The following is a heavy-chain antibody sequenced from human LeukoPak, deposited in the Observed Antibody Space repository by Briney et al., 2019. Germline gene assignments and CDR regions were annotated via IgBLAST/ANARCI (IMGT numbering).Heavy chain of an antibody. V-gene: IGHV3-30*18. J-gene: IGHJ4*02. CDR1: GFTFSSYG. CDR2: ISYDGSNK. CDR3: AKDKEGMDGYDSRYYFDY. Sequence: GRSLRLSCAASGFTFSSYGMHWVRQAPGKGLEWVAVISYDGSNKYYADSVKGRFTISRDNSKNTLYLQMNSLRAEDTAVYYCAKDKEGMDGYDSRYYFDYWGQGTLVTVSS. D-gene: IGHD5-12*01.